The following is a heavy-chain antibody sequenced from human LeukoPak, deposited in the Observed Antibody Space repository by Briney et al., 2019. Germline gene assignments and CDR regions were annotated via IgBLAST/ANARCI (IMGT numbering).Heavy chain of an antibody. CDR2: ISGSGGST. J-gene: IGHJ4*02. V-gene: IGHV3-23*01. Sequence: GGSLRLSCAASGFTFSSYAMRWVRQAPGKGLEWVSAISGSGGSTYYADSVKGRFTISRDNSKNTLYLQMNSLRAEDTAVYYCAKDRGYSYGYPYYFDYWGQGTLVTVSS. CDR3: AKDRGYSYGYPYYFDY. D-gene: IGHD5-18*01. CDR1: GFTFSSYA.